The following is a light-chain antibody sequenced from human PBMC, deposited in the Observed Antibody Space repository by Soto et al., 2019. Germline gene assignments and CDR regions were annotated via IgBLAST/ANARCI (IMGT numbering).Light chain of an antibody. CDR1: QSVSSN. Sequence: ILMTQSPATLSVSPGERATLSCRASQSVSSNLAWYQQKPGKGPTLLIYGASTRATGIPARFSGSGSGTEVTLPISSRQSADFSVSYCQQYKNWLPTTFGGGTKVEIK. CDR2: GAS. V-gene: IGKV3-15*01. J-gene: IGKJ4*01. CDR3: QQYKNWLPTT.